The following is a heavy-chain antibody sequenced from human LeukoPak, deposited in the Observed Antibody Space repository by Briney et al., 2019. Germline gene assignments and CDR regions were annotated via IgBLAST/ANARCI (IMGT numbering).Heavy chain of an antibody. CDR3: ARVVEMATTTYFDY. D-gene: IGHD5-24*01. CDR1: GYSLTGYY. CDR2: ISPNSGGT. J-gene: IGHJ4*02. V-gene: IGHV1-2*02. Sequence: ASVKVSCKASGYSLTGYYMHWVRQAPGQGLEWKGWISPNSGGTNYAQKFQGRVTMTRDTSISTAYMELSRLRSDDTAVYYCARVVEMATTTYFDYWGQGTLVTVSS.